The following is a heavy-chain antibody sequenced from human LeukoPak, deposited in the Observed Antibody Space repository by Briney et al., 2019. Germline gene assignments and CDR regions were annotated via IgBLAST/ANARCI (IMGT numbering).Heavy chain of an antibody. CDR3: ARLYIVVVVAATLFGP. Sequence: SETLSLTCTVSGGSISSSSYYWGWIRQPPGKGLEWIGSIYYSGSTYYNPSLKSRVTISVDTSKNQFSLKLSSVTAADTAVYYCARLYIVVVVAATLFGPWGQGTLVTVSS. CDR2: IYYSGST. D-gene: IGHD2-15*01. J-gene: IGHJ5*02. V-gene: IGHV4-39*07. CDR1: GGSISSSSYY.